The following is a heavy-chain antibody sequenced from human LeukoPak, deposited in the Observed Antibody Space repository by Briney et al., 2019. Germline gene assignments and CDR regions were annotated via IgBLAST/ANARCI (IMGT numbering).Heavy chain of an antibody. J-gene: IGHJ4*02. V-gene: IGHV1-69*06. CDR2: IIPIFGT. CDR3: ARVGAYFDWSFDY. Sequence: GASVKVSCKAFGGIFSSYGISWVRQAPGQGLEWMGGIIPIFGTNYAQKFQGRVTITADKSTSTAYMELSSLRSEDTAVYYCARVGAYFDWSFDYWGQGTLVTVSS. D-gene: IGHD3-9*01. CDR1: GGIFSSYG.